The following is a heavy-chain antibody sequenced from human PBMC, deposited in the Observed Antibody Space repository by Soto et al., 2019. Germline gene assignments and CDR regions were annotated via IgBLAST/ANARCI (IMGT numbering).Heavy chain of an antibody. CDR3: ASGRYFGWTLDY. CDR1: VYTFTSND. J-gene: IGHJ4*02. V-gene: IGHV1-8*01. Sequence: ASVKVSCKASVYTFTSNDINLVRPATGQGLEWMGWMNPNSGNTGYAQKFQGRVTMTRNTSTSTAYMELSSLRSEDTAVYYCASGRYFGWTLDYWGQGTLVTVSS. CDR2: MNPNSGNT. D-gene: IGHD3-9*01.